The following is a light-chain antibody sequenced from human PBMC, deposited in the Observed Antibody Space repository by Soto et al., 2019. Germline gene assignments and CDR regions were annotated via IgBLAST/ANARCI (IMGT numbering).Light chain of an antibody. V-gene: IGLV1-40*01. CDR2: GNN. CDR1: SFNIGAGHD. CDR3: QSYDSSLSGSV. Sequence: QSVLTQPPSVSGAPGQRVTISCTGSSFNIGAGHDVHWYQQLPGTAPKLLIYGNNNRPSGVPDRFSGSKSDTSASLAITGLQAEDEADYYCQSYDSSLSGSVFGGGTKLTVL. J-gene: IGLJ3*02.